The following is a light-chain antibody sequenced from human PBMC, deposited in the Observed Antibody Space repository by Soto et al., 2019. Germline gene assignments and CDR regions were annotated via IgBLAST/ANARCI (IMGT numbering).Light chain of an antibody. CDR2: KTS. J-gene: IGKJ2*01. Sequence: DIQVTQSPSTLSAYVGDRVIITCRASQNVNIWLAWYQQRPREAPKLLIYKTSSLESGVPSRFSGSGSGTEFTLTISSLEPADFGTYFCLQYNRHPYTFGQGTKLEIK. CDR1: QNVNIW. CDR3: LQYNRHPYT. V-gene: IGKV1-5*03.